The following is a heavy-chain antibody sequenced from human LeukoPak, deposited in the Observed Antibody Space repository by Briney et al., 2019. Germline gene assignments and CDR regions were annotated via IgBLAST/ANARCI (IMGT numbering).Heavy chain of an antibody. CDR3: ARETTIHY. J-gene: IGHJ4*02. V-gene: IGHV4-39*07. CDR2: IYYSGST. D-gene: IGHD5-24*01. Sequence: SSETLSLTCTVSGGSISSSSYYWGWIRQPPGKGLEWIGSIYYSGSTYYNPSLKSRVTISVDTSKNQFSLKLSSVTAADMAVYYCARETTIHYWGQGTLVTVSS. CDR1: GGSISSSSYY.